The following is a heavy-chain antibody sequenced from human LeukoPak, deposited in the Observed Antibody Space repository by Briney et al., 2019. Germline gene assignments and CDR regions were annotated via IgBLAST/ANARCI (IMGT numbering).Heavy chain of an antibody. V-gene: IGHV3-48*01. CDR1: GFTFSSYS. D-gene: IGHD1-26*01. J-gene: IGHJ4*02. CDR2: ISSSSSTI. Sequence: GGSLRLSCAASGFTFSSYSMNWVRQAPGKGLEWVSYISSSSSTIYYADYVKGRFTISRDNDKNSLYLQMNSLRAEDTAVYYCARDRGSYFGYWGQGTLVTVSS. CDR3: ARDRGSYFGY.